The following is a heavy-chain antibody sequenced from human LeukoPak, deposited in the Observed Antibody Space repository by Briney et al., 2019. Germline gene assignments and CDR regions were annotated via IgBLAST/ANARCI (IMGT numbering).Heavy chain of an antibody. CDR2: IYYSGST. J-gene: IGHJ5*02. D-gene: IGHD4-11*01. Sequence: PSETLSLTCTVSGGSISSSSYYWGWIRQPPGKGLEWIGSIYYSGSTYYNPSLKSRVTISVDTSKNQFSLKLSSVTAADTAVYYCARDNLCGHDYSYPCWFDPWGQGTLVTVSS. CDR1: GGSISSSSYY. V-gene: IGHV4-39*07. CDR3: ARDNLCGHDYSYPCWFDP.